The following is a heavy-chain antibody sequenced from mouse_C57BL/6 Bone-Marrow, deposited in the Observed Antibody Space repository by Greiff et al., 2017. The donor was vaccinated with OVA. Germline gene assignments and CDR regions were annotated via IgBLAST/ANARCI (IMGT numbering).Heavy chain of an antibody. Sequence: VQLPQSGAELARPGASVKLSCKASGYTFTSYGISWVQQSTGQGLEWIGEIYPRSGNTYYNEKFTGKATLTADKSSSTAYVELRSLTSEDSAVYFCARSGYGSSYEAYWGQGTLVTVSA. D-gene: IGHD1-1*01. V-gene: IGHV1-81*01. CDR2: IYPRSGNT. CDR1: GYTFTSYG. J-gene: IGHJ3*01. CDR3: ARSGYGSSYEAY.